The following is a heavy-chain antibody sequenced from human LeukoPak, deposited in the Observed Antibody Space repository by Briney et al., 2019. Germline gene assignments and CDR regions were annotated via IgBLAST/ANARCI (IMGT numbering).Heavy chain of an antibody. CDR2: IIPIFGTA. D-gene: IGHD5-24*01. J-gene: IGHJ4*02. V-gene: IGHV1-69*05. CDR1: GGTFSSYA. CDR3: ARGVVEMATITYLDY. Sequence: GASVKVSCKASGGTFSSYAISWVRQAPGQGLEWMGGIIPIFGTANYAQKFQGRVTITTDESTSTAYMELSSLRSEDTAVYYCARGVVEMATITYLDYWGQGTLVTVSS.